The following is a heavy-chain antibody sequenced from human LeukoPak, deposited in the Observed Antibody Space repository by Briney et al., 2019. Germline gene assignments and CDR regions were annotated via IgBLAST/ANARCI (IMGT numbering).Heavy chain of an antibody. V-gene: IGHV3-23*01. CDR2: ISGSGGST. CDR3: AKPAAPYDILTGYSH. D-gene: IGHD3-9*01. Sequence: GGSLRLSCAASGFTFSSYAMSWVRQAPGKGLEWVSAISGSGGSTYYADSVKGRFAISRDNSKNTLYLQTNSLRAEDTAVYYCAKPAAPYDILTGYSHWGQGTLVTVSS. CDR1: GFTFSSYA. J-gene: IGHJ4*02.